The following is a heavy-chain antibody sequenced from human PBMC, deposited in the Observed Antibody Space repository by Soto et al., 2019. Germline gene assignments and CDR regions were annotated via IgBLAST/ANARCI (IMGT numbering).Heavy chain of an antibody. CDR3: ASHYRFYYYCGMDV. D-gene: IGHD3-10*01. J-gene: IGHJ6*02. V-gene: IGHV1-69*01. CDR1: GGTLSSYA. Sequence: QVQLVQSGAEVKKPGSWVKVSCKASGGTLSSYAISWLRQAPGQGLEWTGGIIPIFGTANYAQKFQARVTITADESTSTAYMELSSLRSEDTAVYYCASHYRFYYYCGMDVWGQGTTVTVSS. CDR2: IIPIFGTA.